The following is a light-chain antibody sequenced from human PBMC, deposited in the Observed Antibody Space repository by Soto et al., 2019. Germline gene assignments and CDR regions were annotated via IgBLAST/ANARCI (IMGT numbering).Light chain of an antibody. CDR1: SGHSSYA. CDR3: QTWDTGARVV. CDR2: LSSDGSH. Sequence: QLVLTQPPSASASLGASVKLTCTLSSGHSSYAIAWHQQQPEKGPRYLMKLSSDGSHSKGDGIPDRFSGSSSGAERYLTISSLPSEDEADYYCQTWDTGARVVFGGGTKLTVL. V-gene: IGLV4-69*01. J-gene: IGLJ2*01.